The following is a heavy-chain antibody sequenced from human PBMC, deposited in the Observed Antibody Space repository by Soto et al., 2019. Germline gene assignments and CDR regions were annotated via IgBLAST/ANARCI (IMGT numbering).Heavy chain of an antibody. CDR3: SRGGRRHSGGIDY. Sequence: QVQLVQSGAEVEKPGSSVTFTCTVSGGTFSSYSINWVRQAPGQGLEWMGEIIPIVGTANYAQKIHGRVTITADESTSTAYMELSSLRSEDTAVDYCSRGGRRHSGGIDYWGQGTLVPVSS. V-gene: IGHV1-69*01. CDR1: GGTFSSYS. J-gene: IGHJ4*02. CDR2: IIPIVGTA. D-gene: IGHD3-16*01.